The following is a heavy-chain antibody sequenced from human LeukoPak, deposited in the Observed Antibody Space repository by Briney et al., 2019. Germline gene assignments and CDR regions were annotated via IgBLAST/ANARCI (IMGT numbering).Heavy chain of an antibody. CDR1: GDTLTELS. CDR2: FDPEDGET. V-gene: IGHV1-24*01. Sequence: ASVRVSCKVSGDTLTELSMHWVRQAPGKGLELMGGFDPEDGETIYAQKFQGRVTMTEDTSTDKAYMELSSLRSEDTAVYYCATRRSIAVAGPGAFDIWGQGTMVTVSS. D-gene: IGHD6-19*01. CDR3: ATRRSIAVAGPGAFDI. J-gene: IGHJ3*02.